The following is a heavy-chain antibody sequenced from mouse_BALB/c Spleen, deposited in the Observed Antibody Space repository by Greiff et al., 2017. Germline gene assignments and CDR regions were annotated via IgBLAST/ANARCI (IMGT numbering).Heavy chain of an antibody. D-gene: IGHD2-4*01. J-gene: IGHJ3*01. V-gene: IGHV5-9-3*01. CDR2: ISSGGSYT. CDR1: GFTFSSYA. CDR3: ASYDYGWFAY. Sequence: EVQGVESGGGLVKPGGSLKLSCAASGFTFSSYAMSWVRQTPEKRLEWVATISSGGSYTYYPDSVKGRFTISRDNAKNTLYLQMSSLRSEDTAMYYCASYDYGWFAYWGQGTLVTVSA.